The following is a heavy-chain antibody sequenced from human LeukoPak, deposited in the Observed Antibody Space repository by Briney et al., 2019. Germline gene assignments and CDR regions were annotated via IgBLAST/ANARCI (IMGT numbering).Heavy chain of an antibody. Sequence: GGFLRLSCAASGFSFDDYGMSWVRQAPGKGLEWVSAISGSGGSTYYADSVKGRFTISRDNSKNTLYLQMNSLRAEDTAVYYCAKGGKADYWGQGTLVTVSS. CDR2: ISGSGGST. CDR3: AKGGKADY. J-gene: IGHJ4*02. CDR1: GFSFDDYG. V-gene: IGHV3-23*01.